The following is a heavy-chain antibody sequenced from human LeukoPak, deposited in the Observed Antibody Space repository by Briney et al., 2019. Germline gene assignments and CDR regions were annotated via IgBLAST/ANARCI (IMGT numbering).Heavy chain of an antibody. J-gene: IGHJ4*02. CDR1: GFTFSSYA. D-gene: IGHD3-22*01. CDR3: AREGKGIVDSSGYHFDH. CDR2: ISGSGGST. V-gene: IGHV3-23*01. Sequence: GGSLRLSCAASGFTFSSYAMSWVRQAPGKGLEWVSAISGSGGSTYYADSVKGRFTISRDNSKNTLYLQMNSLISEDTAVYYCAREGKGIVDSSGYHFDHWGQEILVTVSS.